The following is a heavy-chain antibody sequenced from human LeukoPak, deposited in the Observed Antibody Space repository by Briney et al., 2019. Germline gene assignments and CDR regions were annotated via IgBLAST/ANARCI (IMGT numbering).Heavy chain of an antibody. V-gene: IGHV4-39*07. CDR3: ARDFSSGYYYFDY. CDR1: GGSVSSSSHY. J-gene: IGHJ4*02. Sequence: SETLSLTCTVSGGSVSSSSHYWGWIRQPPGKGLEWIGSIYYSGSTSYNPSLKSRFTISVDTSKNQFSLKLRSVTAADTAVYYCARDFSSGYYYFDYWGQGTLVTVSS. CDR2: IYYSGST. D-gene: IGHD3-22*01.